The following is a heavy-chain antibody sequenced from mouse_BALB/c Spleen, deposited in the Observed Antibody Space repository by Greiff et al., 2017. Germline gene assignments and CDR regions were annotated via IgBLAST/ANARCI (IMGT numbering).Heavy chain of an antibody. Sequence: EVQVVESGGGLVKPGGSLKLSCAASGFTFSDYYMYWVRQTPEKRLEWVATISDGGSYTYYPDSGKGRFTISRDNAKNNLYLQMSSLKSEDTAMYYCARDHYGNYFDYWGQGTTLTVSS. J-gene: IGHJ2*01. CDR1: GFTFSDYY. CDR3: ARDHYGNYFDY. D-gene: IGHD2-1*01. V-gene: IGHV5-4*02. CDR2: ISDGGSYT.